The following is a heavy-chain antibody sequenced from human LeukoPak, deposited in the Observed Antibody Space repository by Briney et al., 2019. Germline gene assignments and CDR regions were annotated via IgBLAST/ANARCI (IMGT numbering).Heavy chain of an antibody. CDR2: IYTGGTT. CDR3: ARHSEFGTSWFDY. V-gene: IGHV3-53*01. CDR1: GFTVSSNY. Sequence: GGSLRLSCAASGFTVSSNYMSWVRQAPGKGLEWVSVIYTGGTTYCADSVRGRFTISRDNSKNTLFLQTNILRVDDTAVYYCARHSEFGTSWFDYWGQGTLVTVSS. J-gene: IGHJ4*02. D-gene: IGHD6-13*01.